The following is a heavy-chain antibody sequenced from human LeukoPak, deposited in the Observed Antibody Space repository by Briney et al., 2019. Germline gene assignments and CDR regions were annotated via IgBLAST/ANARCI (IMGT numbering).Heavy chain of an antibody. Sequence: SETLSLTCAVSGGSISSSSYYWGWIRQPPGKGLEWIGSIYYSGSTYYNPSLKSRVTISVDTSKNQFSLKLSSVTAADTAVYHCAGGSYWGPFDYWGQGTPVTVSS. CDR3: AGGSYWGPFDY. CDR1: GGSISSSSYY. D-gene: IGHD1-26*01. CDR2: IYYSGST. V-gene: IGHV4-39*01. J-gene: IGHJ4*02.